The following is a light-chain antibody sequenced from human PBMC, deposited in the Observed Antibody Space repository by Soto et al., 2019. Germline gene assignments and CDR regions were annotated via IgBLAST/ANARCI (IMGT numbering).Light chain of an antibody. V-gene: IGLV8-61*01. J-gene: IGLJ3*02. CDR2: NTK. CDR1: SGSVSISSY. CDR3: VLYMGSGINWV. Sequence: QTVVTQEPLLSVSPGGTVTLTCGLSSGSVSISSYPSWYQQTPGQAPRTLIYNTKTRSSGVPDRFSGSILGNKAALTITGAQADDESDYYCVLYMGSGINWVFGGGTKLTVL.